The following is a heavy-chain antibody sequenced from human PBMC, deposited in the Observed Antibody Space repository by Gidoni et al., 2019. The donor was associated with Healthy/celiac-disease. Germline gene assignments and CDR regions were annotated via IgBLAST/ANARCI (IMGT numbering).Heavy chain of an antibody. CDR3: ARDLGYCSSTSCYGGWFDP. D-gene: IGHD2-2*01. Sequence: QLQLQESGSGLVKPSQTLSLTCAVSGGSISSGGYSWSWIRQPPGKGLEWIGYIYHSGSTYYNPSLKSRVTISVDRSKNQFSLKLSSVTAADTAVYYCARDLGYCSSTSCYGGWFDPWGQGTLVTVSS. CDR1: GGSISSGGYS. CDR2: IYHSGST. V-gene: IGHV4-30-2*01. J-gene: IGHJ5*02.